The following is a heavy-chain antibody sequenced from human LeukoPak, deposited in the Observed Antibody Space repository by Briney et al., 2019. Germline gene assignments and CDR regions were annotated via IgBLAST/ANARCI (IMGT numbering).Heavy chain of an antibody. D-gene: IGHD3-22*01. CDR1: GYTFTSYA. V-gene: IGHV7-4-1*02. CDR2: INTNTGNP. J-gene: IGHJ4*02. Sequence: GASVKVSCKASGYTFTSYAMNWVRQAPGQGLEWMGWINTNTGNPTYAQGFTGRFVFSLDTSVSTAYLQISSLKAEDTAVYYCAREFGLDYYDSSGHPPDYWGQGTLVTVSS. CDR3: AREFGLDYYDSSGHPPDY.